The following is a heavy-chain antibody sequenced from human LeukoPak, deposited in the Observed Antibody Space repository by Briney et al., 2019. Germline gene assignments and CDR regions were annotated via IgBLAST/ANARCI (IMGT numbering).Heavy chain of an antibody. J-gene: IGHJ5*02. CDR1: GFTFSTFW. D-gene: IGHD4-11*01. Sequence: GGSLRLSCAASGFTFSTFWMNWVRQAPGEGPEWVANINPDGGETYYVDSVKGRFTVSRDNAKNSLYLQMNSLIADDTAVYYCRIGHYSDYAWDQGTLVTVSS. CDR2: INPDGGET. CDR3: RIGHYSDYA. V-gene: IGHV3-7*01.